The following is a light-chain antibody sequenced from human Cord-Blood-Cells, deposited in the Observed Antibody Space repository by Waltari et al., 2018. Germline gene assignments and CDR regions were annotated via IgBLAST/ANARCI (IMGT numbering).Light chain of an antibody. CDR2: WAS. CDR3: QQSYSTPYT. V-gene: IGKV4-1*01. CDR1: QSVLYSSNNKNY. Sequence: DIVMTQSPDSLAVSLGARATSNCKSSQSVLYSSNNKNYLAWYQQKPGQPPKLLIYWASTRESGVPDRFSGSGSGTDFTLTISSLQPEDFATYYCQQSYSTPYTFGQGTKLEIK. J-gene: IGKJ2*01.